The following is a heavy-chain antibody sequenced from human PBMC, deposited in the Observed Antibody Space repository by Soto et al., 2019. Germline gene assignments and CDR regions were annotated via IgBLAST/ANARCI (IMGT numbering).Heavy chain of an antibody. D-gene: IGHD6-13*01. CDR3: TTGEERNSNWYGKFAS. V-gene: IGHV3-23*01. J-gene: IGHJ4*02. Sequence: EVQLMESVGAWERPGGSLRLSCAASGFTFNNFAMIWVRQAPGKGLECVSAISGSGSNTYYADSVKGRFTISRDNSKNTVSLQMSILRVEDTAVYYCTTGEERNSNWYGKFASWGQGTQVTGSS. CDR2: ISGSGSNT. CDR1: GFTFNNFA.